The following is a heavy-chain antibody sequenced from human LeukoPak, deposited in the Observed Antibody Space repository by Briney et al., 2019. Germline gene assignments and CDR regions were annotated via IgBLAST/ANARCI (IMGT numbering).Heavy chain of an antibody. D-gene: IGHD2-2*01. Sequence: SQTLSLTCTVSGGSISSGDYYWSWIRQPPGKGLEWIGYIYYSGSTYYNPSLKSRVTISVDTSKNQFSLKLSPVTAADTAVYYCARVPAALNWFDPWGQGTLVTVSS. V-gene: IGHV4-30-4*08. CDR3: ARVPAALNWFDP. J-gene: IGHJ5*02. CDR1: GGSISSGDYY. CDR2: IYYSGST.